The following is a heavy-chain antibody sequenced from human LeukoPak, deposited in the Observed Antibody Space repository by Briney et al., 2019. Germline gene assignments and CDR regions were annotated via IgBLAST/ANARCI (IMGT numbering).Heavy chain of an antibody. CDR3: ARDYYGSGSYNFDY. CDR1: GFTFSSYA. D-gene: IGHD3-10*01. Sequence: PGGSLRLSCAASGFTFSSYAMSWVRQAPGKGLEWVSSISSSSSYIYYADSVKGRFTISRDNAKNSLYLQMNSLRAEDTAVYYCARDYYGSGSYNFDYWGQGTLVTVSS. CDR2: ISSSSSYI. J-gene: IGHJ4*02. V-gene: IGHV3-21*01.